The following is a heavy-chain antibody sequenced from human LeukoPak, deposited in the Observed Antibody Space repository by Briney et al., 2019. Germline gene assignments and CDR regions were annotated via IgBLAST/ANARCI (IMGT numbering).Heavy chain of an antibody. CDR1: GFTFSSYD. Sequence: GGSLRLSCAAPGFTFSSYDIHWVRQPTGKGLEWVSRIGTAGDPYYAGSVKGRFTISRENANNSLYLQMNSLRAGDTAVYYCARGIYYGMDGWGQGTTVTVSS. V-gene: IGHV3-13*05. CDR3: ARGIYYGMDG. J-gene: IGHJ6*02. CDR2: IGTAGDP.